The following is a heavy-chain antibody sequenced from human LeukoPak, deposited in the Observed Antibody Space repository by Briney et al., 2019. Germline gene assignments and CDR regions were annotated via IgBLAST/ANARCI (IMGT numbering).Heavy chain of an antibody. V-gene: IGHV4-59*12. CDR2: IYYSGST. J-gene: IGHJ3*02. CDR1: GGSISSYY. Sequence: SETLSLTCTVSGGSISSYYWSWIRQPPGKGLEWIGYIYYSGSTNYNPSLKSRVTMSVDTSKNQFSLKLSSVTAADTAVYYCARDVRVGATTGAFDIWGQGTMVTVSS. CDR3: ARDVRVGATTGAFDI. D-gene: IGHD1-26*01.